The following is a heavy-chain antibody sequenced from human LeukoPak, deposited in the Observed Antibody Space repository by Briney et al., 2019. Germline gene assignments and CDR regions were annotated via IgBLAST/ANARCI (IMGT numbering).Heavy chain of an antibody. CDR2: ISGSDGST. J-gene: IGHJ4*02. D-gene: IGHD2-21*02. Sequence: GTLSLTCTVSSGAISTSHWLSWVRQAPGKGLEWVSAISGSDGSTYYADSVKGRFTISRDNSKNTLYLQMNSLSAEDTAVYYCEKDLGGSGDYRPYWGQGSVVTVSS. CDR1: SGAISTSHW. V-gene: IGHV3-23*01. CDR3: EKDLGGSGDYRPY.